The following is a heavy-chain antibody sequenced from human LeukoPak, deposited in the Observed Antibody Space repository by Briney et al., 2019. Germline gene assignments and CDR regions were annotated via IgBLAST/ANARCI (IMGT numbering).Heavy chain of an antibody. D-gene: IGHD3-22*01. CDR1: GYTFTSYG. Sequence: ASVKVSCKASGYTFTSYGISWVRQAPGQGLEWMGWISAYNGNTNYAQKLQGRVTMTTDTSTSTAYMELRSLRSDDTAVYYCARGLAGYYDSSGYYVYWGQGTLVTVSS. J-gene: IGHJ4*02. CDR2: ISAYNGNT. CDR3: ARGLAGYYDSSGYYVY. V-gene: IGHV1-18*01.